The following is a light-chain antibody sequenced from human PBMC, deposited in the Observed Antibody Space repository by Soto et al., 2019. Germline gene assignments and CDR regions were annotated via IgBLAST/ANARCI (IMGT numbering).Light chain of an antibody. CDR1: SSDVGGYNY. Sequence: QSVLTQPPSASGSPGQSVTISCTGSSSDVGGYNYVSWYQHHPGKAPKLMIYGVSERPSGVPDRFSGSKSGNTASLTVSGLQADDEADYYCSSYAGSNNLVFGGGTKVTVL. V-gene: IGLV2-8*01. CDR2: GVS. J-gene: IGLJ2*01. CDR3: SSYAGSNNLV.